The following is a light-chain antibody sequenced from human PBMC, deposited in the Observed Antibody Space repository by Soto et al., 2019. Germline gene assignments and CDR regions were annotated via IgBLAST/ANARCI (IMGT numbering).Light chain of an antibody. CDR3: QQYYHWPRT. CDR1: ESISRN. V-gene: IGKV3-15*01. CDR2: GAS. Sequence: MVVTQSPATLSMSPGGRATLSCRTSESISRNLAWYQQKLGQAPRLLIYGASTRATGVPDRFTGSGSGTDFILHITSLQSEDFGIYYCQQYYHWPRTFGQGTKVDSK. J-gene: IGKJ1*01.